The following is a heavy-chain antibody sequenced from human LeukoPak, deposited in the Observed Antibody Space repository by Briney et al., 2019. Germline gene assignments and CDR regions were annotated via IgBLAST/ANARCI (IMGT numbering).Heavy chain of an antibody. V-gene: IGHV4-34*01. J-gene: IGHJ4*02. CDR3: AREDDLFGY. D-gene: IGHD2-15*01. CDR1: GGSSSGYY. Sequence: PSETLSLTCAVYGGSSSGYYWSWIRQPPGKGLEWIGEINHNGSTNYNPSLKSRVTISVDTSKNQFSLKLSSVTAADTAVYYCAREDDLFGYWGQGTLVTVSS. CDR2: INHNGST.